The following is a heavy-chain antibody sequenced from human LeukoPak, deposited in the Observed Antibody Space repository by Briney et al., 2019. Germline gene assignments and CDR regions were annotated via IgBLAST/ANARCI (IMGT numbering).Heavy chain of an antibody. Sequence: PGWGLRLSCAASGFTFSSYWMHGVRQAPGKGRVWVSRINSDGSSTSYAVSEKGRFTISRDNAKNTLSLQMNSLRAEDTAVYYCAREVVGRFYDRGGPGAFDYWGQGTLVTVSS. CDR1: GFTFSSYW. D-gene: IGHD5/OR15-5a*01. CDR2: INSDGSST. V-gene: IGHV3-74*01. J-gene: IGHJ4*02. CDR3: AREVVGRFYDRGGPGAFDY.